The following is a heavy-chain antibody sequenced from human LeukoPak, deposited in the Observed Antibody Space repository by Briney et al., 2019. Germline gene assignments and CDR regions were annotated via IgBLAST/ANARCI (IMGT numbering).Heavy chain of an antibody. J-gene: IGHJ4*02. CDR3: ARGQWFGESRPYYYDY. CDR1: GGSFSGYY. V-gene: IGHV4-34*01. D-gene: IGHD3-10*01. CDR2: INDSGST. Sequence: SETLSLTCAVYGGSFSGYYWSWIRQPPGKGLEWIGEINDSGSTNYNPSLRSRVTISVDTSMNQFSLKMRSVTAADTADYYCARGQWFGESRPYYYDYWGQGNLVTVST.